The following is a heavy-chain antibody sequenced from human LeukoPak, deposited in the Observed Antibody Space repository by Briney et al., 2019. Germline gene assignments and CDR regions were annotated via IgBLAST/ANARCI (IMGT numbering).Heavy chain of an antibody. D-gene: IGHD4-17*01. CDR1: GYTFTNYG. J-gene: IGHJ4*02. CDR3: ARVRSYGDYSDY. CDR2: ISAYNGNT. Sequence: ASVKVSCKASGYTFTNYGVTWVRQAPGQGLQWMGWISAYNGNTNYAQKFQGRISMTIDTSTTTAYMELRSLRSDDTAIYHCARVRSYGDYSDYWGQGTLVTVSS. V-gene: IGHV1-18*04.